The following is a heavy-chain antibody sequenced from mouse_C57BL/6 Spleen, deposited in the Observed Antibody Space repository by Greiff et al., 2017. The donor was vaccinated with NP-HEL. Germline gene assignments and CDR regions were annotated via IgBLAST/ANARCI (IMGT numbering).Heavy chain of an antibody. Sequence: VQLQQPGAELVKPGASVKLSCKASGYTFTSYWMHWVKQRPGQGLEWIGMIHPNSGSTNYNEKFKSKATLTVDKSSSTAYMQLSSLTSEDSAVYYCAREGTYGNYFFDYWGQGTTLTVSS. CDR3: AREGTYGNYFFDY. CDR2: IHPNSGST. J-gene: IGHJ2*01. D-gene: IGHD2-10*02. V-gene: IGHV1-64*01. CDR1: GYTFTSYW.